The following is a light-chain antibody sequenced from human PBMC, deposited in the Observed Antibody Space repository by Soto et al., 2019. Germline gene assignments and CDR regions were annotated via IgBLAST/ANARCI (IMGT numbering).Light chain of an antibody. Sequence: AIRMTQSPSSFSASTGDRVTITCRASQGISSYLAWYQQKPGKATKLLIYAASTLQSGVPSRFSGSGSGTDFTLTISCLQSEDFATYYCKQYYSYLLTFGPGTKVDIK. J-gene: IGKJ3*01. CDR1: QGISSY. CDR2: AAS. CDR3: KQYYSYLLT. V-gene: IGKV1-8*01.